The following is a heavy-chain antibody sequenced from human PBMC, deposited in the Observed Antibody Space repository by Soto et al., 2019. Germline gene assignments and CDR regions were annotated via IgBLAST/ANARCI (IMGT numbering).Heavy chain of an antibody. CDR2: ISGSGGST. CDR3: AATKRYGDYGGY. Sequence: EVQLLESGGGLVQPGGSLRLSCAASGFTFSSYAMSWVRQAPGKGLEWVSAISGSGGSTYYADSVKGRFTISRDNSKNTLYLQMNSLRAEDTAVYYCAATKRYGDYGGYWGQGTLVTVSS. CDR1: GFTFSSYA. V-gene: IGHV3-23*01. D-gene: IGHD4-17*01. J-gene: IGHJ4*02.